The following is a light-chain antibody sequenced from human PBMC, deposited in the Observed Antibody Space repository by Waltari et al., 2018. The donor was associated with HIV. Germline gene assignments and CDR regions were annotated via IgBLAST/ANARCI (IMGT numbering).Light chain of an antibody. J-gene: IGLJ2*01. Sequence: QSALTQPPSASGSPGQSVTISSTGTSTDVPTYNYVPWYQQHPGEAPKILIYEVNKRPSGVPDRFSGSKSGNTASLTVSGLQADDEADYYCTSYEGKNNLVFGGGTKLTVL. CDR2: EVN. CDR3: TSYEGKNNLV. V-gene: IGLV2-8*01. CDR1: STDVPTYNY.